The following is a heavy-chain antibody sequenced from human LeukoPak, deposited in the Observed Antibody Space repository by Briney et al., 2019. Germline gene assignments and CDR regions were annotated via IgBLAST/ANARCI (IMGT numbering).Heavy chain of an antibody. V-gene: IGHV1-2*02. Sequence: ASVKVSCKASGYIFTGYYIHWVRQAPGQGLEWMGWINPKSGGTNYAQKFQGRVIMTRDTSTSTAYMELSRLRSDDTAVYYCARYYYDSSGYFLYYYYGMDVWGQGTTVTVSS. CDR3: ARYYYDSSGYFLYYYYGMDV. CDR2: INPKSGGT. CDR1: GYIFTGYY. D-gene: IGHD3-22*01. J-gene: IGHJ6*02.